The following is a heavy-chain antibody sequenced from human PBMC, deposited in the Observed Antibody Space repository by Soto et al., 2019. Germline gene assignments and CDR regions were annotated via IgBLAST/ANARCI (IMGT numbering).Heavy chain of an antibody. CDR3: VKEALRFLECYYFDY. CDR2: ISGSGGST. Sequence: QAGGSLRLSCAAYGFTFSSDAMSWFRQAPGKGLEWVSAISGSGGSTYYADSVKGRFTISRDNSKNTLYLQMNSLRAEDTAVYYCVKEALRFLECYYFDYWGQGTLVTVSS. V-gene: IGHV3-23*01. J-gene: IGHJ4*02. CDR1: GFTFSSDA. D-gene: IGHD3-3*01.